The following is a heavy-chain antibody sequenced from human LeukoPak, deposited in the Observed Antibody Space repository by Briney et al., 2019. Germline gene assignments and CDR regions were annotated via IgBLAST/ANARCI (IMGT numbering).Heavy chain of an antibody. D-gene: IGHD2/OR15-2a*01. CDR1: GFTFSSYA. Sequence: XRSLRLSCAASGFTFSSYAMHWVRQAPGKGLEWVAVISYDGSNKYYADSVKGRFTISRDNSKNTLYLQMNSLRAEDTAVYYCARDNRLDYWGQGTLVTVSS. CDR2: ISYDGSNK. CDR3: ARDNRLDY. V-gene: IGHV3-30-3*01. J-gene: IGHJ4*02.